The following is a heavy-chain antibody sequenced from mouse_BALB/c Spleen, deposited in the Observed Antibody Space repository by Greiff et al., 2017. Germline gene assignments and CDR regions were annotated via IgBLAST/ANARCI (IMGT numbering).Heavy chain of an antibody. V-gene: IGHV8-12*01. CDR3: ARLRRWNYYAMDY. J-gene: IGHJ4*01. Sequence: QVTLKVSGPGILQPSQTLSLTCSFSGFSLSTSGMGVSWIRQPSGKGLEWLAHIYWDDDKRYNPSLKSRLTISKDTSSNQVFLKITSVDTADTATYYCARLRRWNYYAMDYWGQGTSVTVSS. D-gene: IGHD2-12*01. CDR2: IYWDDDK. CDR1: GFSLSTSGMG.